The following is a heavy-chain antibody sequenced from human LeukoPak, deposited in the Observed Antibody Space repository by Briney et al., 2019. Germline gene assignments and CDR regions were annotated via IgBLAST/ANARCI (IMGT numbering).Heavy chain of an antibody. V-gene: IGHV1-2*02. CDR3: ARSGFRIAAAGTQSSFDY. D-gene: IGHD6-13*01. CDR2: INPNSGGT. J-gene: IGHJ4*02. CDR1: GYTFTGYY. Sequence: ASVKASCKASGYTFTGYYMHWVRQAPGQGLEWMGWINPNSGGTNYAQKFQGRVTMTRDTSISTAYMELSRLRSDDTAVYYCARSGFRIAAAGTQSSFDYWGQGTLVTVSS.